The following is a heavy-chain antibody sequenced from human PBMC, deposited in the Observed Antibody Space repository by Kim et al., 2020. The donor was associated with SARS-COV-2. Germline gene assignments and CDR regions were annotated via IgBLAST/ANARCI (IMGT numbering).Heavy chain of an antibody. D-gene: IGHD4-17*01. V-gene: IGHV3-30*18. CDR3: AKDERVQDYGGNSASDH. CDR2: ISYDGSQK. Sequence: GGSLRLSCAASGFTFSNYGMHWVRQAPGKGLEWVAVISYDGSQKYYADSVKGRFSVSRDNSKNTLYLQMNSLRAEDTAVFYCAKDERVQDYGGNSASDHWGQGTLVTVSS. J-gene: IGHJ4*02. CDR1: GFTFSNYG.